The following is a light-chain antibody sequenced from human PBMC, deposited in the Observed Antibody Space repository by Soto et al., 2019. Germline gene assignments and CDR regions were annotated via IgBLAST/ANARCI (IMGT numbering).Light chain of an antibody. CDR1: QSISSY. CDR2: AAS. V-gene: IGKV1-39*01. J-gene: IGKJ1*01. CDR3: QQSYSTPRT. Sequence: DIQMSPSPFSLSASLVDKVTIPFRASQSISSYLNWYQQKPGKAPKLLIYAASSLQSGVPSRFSGSGSGTDFTLTISSLQPEDFATYYCQQSYSTPRTFGQGTKVDIK.